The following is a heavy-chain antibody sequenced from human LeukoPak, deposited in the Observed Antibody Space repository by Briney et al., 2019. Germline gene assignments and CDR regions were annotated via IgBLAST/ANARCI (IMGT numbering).Heavy chain of an antibody. CDR3: ARDLVTHAFDI. CDR2: IYYSGST. Sequence: PSETLSLTCTVSGGSISSYYWSWIRQPPGKGLEWIGYIYYSGSTNYNPSLKSRVTISVDTSKNQFSLKLSSVTAADTAVYYCARDLVTHAFDIWGQGTMVTVSS. J-gene: IGHJ3*02. CDR1: GGSISSYY. D-gene: IGHD2-21*02. V-gene: IGHV4-59*01.